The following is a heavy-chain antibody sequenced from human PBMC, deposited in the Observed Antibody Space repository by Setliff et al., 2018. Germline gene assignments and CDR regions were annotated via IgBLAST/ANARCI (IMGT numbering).Heavy chain of an antibody. J-gene: IGHJ6*03. CDR2: TIPLFGTT. CDR3: AREVVVVKSAINYYYYMDV. D-gene: IGHD2-2*01. V-gene: IGHV1-69*05. CDR1: GGTFTNYG. Sequence: SVKVSCKASGGTFTNYGVSWVRQAPGQGLEWMGGTIPLFGTTDYAQKFQGRVTMTRDTSTSTVYMELSSLRSDDTAVFYCAREVVVVKSAINYYYYMDVWGKGTTVTVSS.